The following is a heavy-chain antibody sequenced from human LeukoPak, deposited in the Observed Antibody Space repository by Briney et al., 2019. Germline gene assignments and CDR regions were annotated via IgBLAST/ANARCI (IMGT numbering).Heavy chain of an antibody. D-gene: IGHD6-19*01. CDR3: AKDPNFSSGWYLADY. Sequence: PGGSLRLSCEVSGFTFSNYAMNWVRQAPGKGLEWVSSISASAGSAVYGDSVKGRFTVSRDNSKKTVDLQMNSLRAEDTALYYCAKDPNFSSGWYLADYWGQGTLVTVSS. CDR2: ISASAGSA. V-gene: IGHV3-23*01. CDR1: GFTFSNYA. J-gene: IGHJ4*02.